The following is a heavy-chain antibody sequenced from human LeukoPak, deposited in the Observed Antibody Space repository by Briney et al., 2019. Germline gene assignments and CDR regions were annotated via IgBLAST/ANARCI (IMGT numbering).Heavy chain of an antibody. J-gene: IGHJ4*02. CDR1: GYTFTGYY. D-gene: IGHD4-23*01. Sequence: ASVKVSCKASGYTFTGYYMHWVRQAPGQGLEWMGWISAYNGNTNYAQKLQGRVTMTTDTSTSTAYMELRSLRSDDTAVYYCARDPATVVRYFDYWGQGTLVTVSS. CDR2: ISAYNGNT. V-gene: IGHV1-18*04. CDR3: ARDPATVVRYFDY.